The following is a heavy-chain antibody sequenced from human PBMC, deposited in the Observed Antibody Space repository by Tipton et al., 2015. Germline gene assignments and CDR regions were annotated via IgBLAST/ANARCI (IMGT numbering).Heavy chain of an antibody. J-gene: IGHJ4*02. Sequence: GLVKPSEILSLTCNVSGGSVTSGNYYWGWIRQPPGKGLEWIGSIYSNGNTYYNPSLKSRVIILVDTSKNQFSLEMRSVTATDTAVYYCARARGRHGGLFDSWGQGTLVTVSS. CDR2: IYSNGNT. CDR3: ARARGRHGGLFDS. CDR1: GGSVTSGNYY. D-gene: IGHD4-23*01. V-gene: IGHV4-39*07.